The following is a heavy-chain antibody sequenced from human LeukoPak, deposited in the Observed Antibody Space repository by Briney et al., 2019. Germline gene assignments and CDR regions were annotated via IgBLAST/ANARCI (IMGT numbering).Heavy chain of an antibody. J-gene: IGHJ5*02. V-gene: IGHV1-69*01. D-gene: IGHD3-3*01. CDR1: GGTFSSYA. Sequence: SVKVSCKASGGTFSSYAISWVLQAPGQGLEWMGGIIPIFGTANYAQKFQGRVTITADESTSTAYMELSSLRSEDTAVYYCARVPTRYITIFGVVIIGWFDPWGQGTLVTVSS. CDR3: ARVPTRYITIFGVVIIGWFDP. CDR2: IIPIFGTA.